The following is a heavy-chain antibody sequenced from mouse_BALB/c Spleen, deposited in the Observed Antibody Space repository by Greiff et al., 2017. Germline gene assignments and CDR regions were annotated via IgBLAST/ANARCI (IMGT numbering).Heavy chain of an antibody. V-gene: IGHV1-80*01. Sequence: QVQLQQSGAELVRPGSSVKISCKASGYAFSSYWMNWVKQRPGQGLEWIGQIYPGDGDTNYNGKFKGKATLTADKSSSTAYMQLSSLTSEDSAVYYCARRGIYYGFLVDYWGQGTTLTVSS. D-gene: IGHD2-2*01. CDR3: ARRGIYYGFLVDY. CDR1: GYAFSSYW. CDR2: IYPGDGDT. J-gene: IGHJ2*01.